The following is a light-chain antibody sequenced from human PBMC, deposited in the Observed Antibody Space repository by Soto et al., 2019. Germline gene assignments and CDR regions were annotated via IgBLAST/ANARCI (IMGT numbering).Light chain of an antibody. CDR1: SGHSSYA. Sequence: QPVLTQSPSASASLGASVKLTCTPSSGHSSYAIAWHQQQPEKGPRHLMKVNSDGSHSKGDGIPDRFSGSSSGAERYLTISSLQSEDEADYYCQTWGTGIVFGGGTKVTVL. CDR3: QTWGTGIV. CDR2: VNSDGSH. V-gene: IGLV4-69*01. J-gene: IGLJ3*02.